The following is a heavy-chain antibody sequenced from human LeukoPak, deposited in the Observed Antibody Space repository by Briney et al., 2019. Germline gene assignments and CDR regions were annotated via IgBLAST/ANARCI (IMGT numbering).Heavy chain of an antibody. CDR3: ASRLAARPRLDAFDI. V-gene: IGHV5-51*01. Sequence: GESLKISCKGSGYSFANYWIGWVRQMPGKGLEWMGIIYPADSDTRYSPSFQGQVTISADKSINTAYLQWSSLKASDTAMYYCASRLAARPRLDAFDIWGQGTMVTVSS. CDR1: GYSFANYW. CDR2: IYPADSDT. J-gene: IGHJ3*02. D-gene: IGHD6-6*01.